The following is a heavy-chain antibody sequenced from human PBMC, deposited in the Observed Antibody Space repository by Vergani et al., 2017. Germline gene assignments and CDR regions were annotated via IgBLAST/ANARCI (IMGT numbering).Heavy chain of an antibody. CDR3: AKDGATVVTGSYYFDY. CDR2: ISYDGSNK. Sequence: QVQLVESGGGLVKPGGSLRLSCAASGFTFSDYYMSWIRQAPGKGLEWVAVISYDGSNKYYADSVKGRFTISRDNSKNTLFLQMNSLRAEDTAVYYCAKDGATVVTGSYYFDYWGQGTLVTVSS. CDR1: GFTFSDYY. J-gene: IGHJ4*02. D-gene: IGHD4-23*01. V-gene: IGHV3-30*18.